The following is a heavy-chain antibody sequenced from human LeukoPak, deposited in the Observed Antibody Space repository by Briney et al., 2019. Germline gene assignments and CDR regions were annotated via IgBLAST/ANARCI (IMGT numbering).Heavy chain of an antibody. CDR3: TRDQTPYY. Sequence: GGSLRLSCAASGFTFSSYAMSWARQAPGKGLEWVSAISGSGGSTYYADSVKGRFTISRDNSKNTLYLQMNSLKTEDTAVYYCTRDQTPYYWGQGTLVTVSS. V-gene: IGHV3-23*01. CDR1: GFTFSSYA. CDR2: ISGSGGST. J-gene: IGHJ4*02.